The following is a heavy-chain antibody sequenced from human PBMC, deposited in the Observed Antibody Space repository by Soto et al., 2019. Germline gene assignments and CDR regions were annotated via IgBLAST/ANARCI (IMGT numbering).Heavy chain of an antibody. Sequence: GGSLRLSCVASGFTFSDYAMSWVRQAPGKGLEWVSTITGGGAYTYSADSVEGRFTISRDNSKNTLYLQMKSLRAEDMAVYYCAAYNTSRHAAFEIWGQGTMVTVSS. J-gene: IGHJ3*02. CDR1: GFTFSDYA. CDR2: ITGGGAYT. V-gene: IGHV3-23*01. CDR3: AAYNTSRHAAFEI. D-gene: IGHD1-20*01.